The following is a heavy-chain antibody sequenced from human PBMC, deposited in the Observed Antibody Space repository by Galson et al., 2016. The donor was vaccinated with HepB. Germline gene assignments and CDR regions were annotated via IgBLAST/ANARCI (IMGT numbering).Heavy chain of an antibody. CDR2: IYYSGST. J-gene: IGHJ4*02. Sequence: LSLTCTVSGGSMSTYYWSWTRQPPGKGLEWIGYIYYSGSTNYSPSLKSRVTISVDTSKNQFSLKLSSVTAADTAVYFCARDRSSGSGSFGYWGQGTLVTVSS. CDR1: GGSMSTYY. D-gene: IGHD3-10*01. CDR3: ARDRSSGSGSFGY. V-gene: IGHV4-59*12.